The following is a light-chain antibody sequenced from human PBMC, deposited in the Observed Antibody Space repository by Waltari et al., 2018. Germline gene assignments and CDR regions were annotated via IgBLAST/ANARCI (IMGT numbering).Light chain of an antibody. V-gene: IGKV3-20*01. Sequence: EIVLTQSPGTLSLSPGERATVSCRASQSVSRALAWYQQKPGQAPRLLIYGASTRATGIPDRFSGSGSGTDFSLTISRLEPEDFAAYYCQHYLRLPVTFGQGTKVEI. J-gene: IGKJ1*01. CDR3: QHYLRLPVT. CDR2: GAS. CDR1: QSVSRA.